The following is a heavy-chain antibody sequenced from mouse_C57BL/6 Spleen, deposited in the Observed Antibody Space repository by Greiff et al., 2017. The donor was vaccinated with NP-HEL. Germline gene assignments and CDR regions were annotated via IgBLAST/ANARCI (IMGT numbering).Heavy chain of an antibody. CDR3: TRDYGYAMDY. V-gene: IGHV6-6*01. CDR2: IRNKANNRAT. J-gene: IGHJ4*01. Sequence: EVKLVESGGGLVQPGGSMKLSCAASGFTFSDAWMDWVRQSPEKGLEWVAEIRNKANNRATYYAESVKGRFTISRDDSKSSVYLQMNSLRAEDTGIYYCTRDYGYAMDYWGQGTSVTVSS. D-gene: IGHD2-4*01. CDR1: GFTFSDAW.